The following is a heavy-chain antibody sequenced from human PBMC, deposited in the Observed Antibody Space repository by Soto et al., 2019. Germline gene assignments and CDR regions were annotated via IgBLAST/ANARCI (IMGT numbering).Heavy chain of an antibody. CDR3: ASGHDANKVRY. D-gene: IGHD1-1*01. J-gene: IGHJ4*02. Sequence: QVQLQESGPGLVRPSQTLSLNCTVSADSISRGAAGSYWTWIRQVPGQGLEWVGYIYYNGKTYYNPSLKSRPSISIEPSDNQFSLKLTSVTAADTAIYFCASGHDANKVRYWGQGTLVTVSS. V-gene: IGHV4-31*03. CDR1: ADSISRGAAGSY. CDR2: IYYNGKT.